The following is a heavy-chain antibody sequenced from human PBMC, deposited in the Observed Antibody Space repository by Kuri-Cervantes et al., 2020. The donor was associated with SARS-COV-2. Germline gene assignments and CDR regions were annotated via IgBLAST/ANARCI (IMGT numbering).Heavy chain of an antibody. D-gene: IGHD3-22*01. J-gene: IGHJ4*02. Sequence: SETLSLTCTVSGGSIRSDGYYWSWIRQRPGKGLEWIGYIYSGGTTYYSPSLKSRLTISMDTSKNHFSLKLGAVTAADTAMYYCARYYYDSRGDVFFDYWGRGNPVTVSS. CDR2: IYSGGTT. V-gene: IGHV4-31*03. CDR3: ARYYYDSRGDVFFDY. CDR1: GGSIRSDGYY.